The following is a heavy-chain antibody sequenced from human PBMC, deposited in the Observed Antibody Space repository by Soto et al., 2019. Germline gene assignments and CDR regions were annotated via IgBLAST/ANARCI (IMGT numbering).Heavy chain of an antibody. V-gene: IGHV1-18*01. D-gene: IGHD2-15*01. CDR2: ITTDKGKT. CDR1: GYTFTSYG. J-gene: IGHJ4*02. Sequence: ASVKVSCKTSGYTFTSYGISWVRQAPGQGLEWMGWITTDKGKTTYAQKFQGRVTMTEDTSTDTAYMELSSLRSEDTAVYYCASPSGAYCSGGSCSGYFDYWGQGTLVTVSS. CDR3: ASPSGAYCSGGSCSGYFDY.